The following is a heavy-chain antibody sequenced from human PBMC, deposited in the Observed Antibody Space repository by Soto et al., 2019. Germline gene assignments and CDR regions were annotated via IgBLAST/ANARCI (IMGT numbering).Heavy chain of an antibody. Sequence: QVQLQESGPGLVKPSETLSLTCTVSGGSVSSGSYYWTWIRQPPGKGLEWIGFVYYSGIISYNPSLKSRVTISIDTSKNQFSLKLNSVTAADTAVYYCARGGGYSGYDFDFWGQGTLVTVSS. J-gene: IGHJ4*02. D-gene: IGHD5-12*01. CDR2: VYYSGII. CDR3: ARGGGYSGYDFDF. CDR1: GGSVSSGSYY. V-gene: IGHV4-61*01.